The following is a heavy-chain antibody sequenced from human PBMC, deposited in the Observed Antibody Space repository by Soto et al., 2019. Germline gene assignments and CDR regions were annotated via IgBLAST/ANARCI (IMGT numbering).Heavy chain of an antibody. CDR3: ASTAMVTSWFDP. Sequence: SETLSLTCTVSGGSISSYYWSWIRQPPGKGLGWIGYIYYSGSTNYNPSLKSRVTISVDTSKNHFSLKRSSVTAADTAVYYCASTAMVTSWFDPWGQGTLVNVSS. J-gene: IGHJ5*02. V-gene: IGHV4-59*01. CDR1: GGSISSYY. CDR2: IYYSGST. D-gene: IGHD5-18*01.